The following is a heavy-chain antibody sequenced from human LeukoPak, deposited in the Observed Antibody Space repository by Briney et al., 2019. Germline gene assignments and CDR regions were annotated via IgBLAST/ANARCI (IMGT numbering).Heavy chain of an antibody. CDR3: ARVQPMFISRPHFDS. D-gene: IGHD6-13*01. Sequence: SETLSLTCTVSGGSISSYYWSWIRQPAGKGLEWIGRIYTSGSTNYNPSLKSRVTMSVDMSKNQFSLKLNSVTAADTAVYYCARVQPMFISRPHFDSWGQGTLVTVSS. J-gene: IGHJ4*02. V-gene: IGHV4-4*07. CDR1: GGSISSYY. CDR2: IYTSGST.